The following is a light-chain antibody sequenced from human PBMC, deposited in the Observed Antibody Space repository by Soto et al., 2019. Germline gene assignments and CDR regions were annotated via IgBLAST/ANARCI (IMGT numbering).Light chain of an antibody. CDR2: DAS. CDR3: LQHNTYPLT. Sequence: DIQLTQSPSTLSASVGDRVTITCRASQSISRWLAWHQQKPGEAPKLLIYDASNLDIGVPSRFSGSGSGTEFTLTISSLQPEDFATYYCLQHNTYPLTFGGGTKVDIK. CDR1: QSISRW. J-gene: IGKJ4*01. V-gene: IGKV1-5*01.